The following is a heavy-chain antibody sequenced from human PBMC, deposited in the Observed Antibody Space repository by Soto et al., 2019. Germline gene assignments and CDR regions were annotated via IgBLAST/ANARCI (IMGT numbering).Heavy chain of an antibody. CDR1: GYTFTSYG. CDR3: ARVRYDSGSYYYYCYIDV. J-gene: IGHJ6*03. V-gene: IGHV1-18*01. D-gene: IGHD3-10*01. CDR2: ISAYNGNT. Sequence: ASVKVSCKASGYTFTSYGISWVRQAPGQGLEWMGWISAYNGNTNYAQKLQGRVTMTTDTSTSTAYMELRSLRSDDTAVYCCARVRYDSGSYYYYCYIDVWDKRTTVTVSS.